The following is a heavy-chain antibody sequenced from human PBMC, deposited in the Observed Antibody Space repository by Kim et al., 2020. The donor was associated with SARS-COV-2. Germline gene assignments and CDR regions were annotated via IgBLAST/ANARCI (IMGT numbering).Heavy chain of an antibody. J-gene: IGHJ6*02. Sequence: SVKVSCKASGGTFSSYAISWVRQAPGQGLEWMGGIIPIFGTANYAQKFQGRVTITADESTSTAYMELSSLRSEDTAVYYCARASDFNRTEWLLRGGGDYYYYGMDVWGQGTTVTVSS. CDR2: IIPIFGTA. V-gene: IGHV1-69*13. CDR3: ARASDFNRTEWLLRGGGDYYYYGMDV. CDR1: GGTFSSYA. D-gene: IGHD3-3*01.